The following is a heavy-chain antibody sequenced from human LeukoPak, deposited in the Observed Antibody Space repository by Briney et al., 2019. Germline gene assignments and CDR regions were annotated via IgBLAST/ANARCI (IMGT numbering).Heavy chain of an antibody. V-gene: IGHV3-30-3*01. Sequence: SGGSLRLSCAASGFTFSSYAMHWVRQAPGKGLEWVAVISYDGSNKYYADSVKGRFTISRDNSKNTLYLQVNSLRTEDTAVYYCAASQWLVRWYFDYWGQGTLVTVSS. CDR1: GFTFSSYA. J-gene: IGHJ4*02. D-gene: IGHD6-19*01. CDR3: AASQWLVRWYFDY. CDR2: ISYDGSNK.